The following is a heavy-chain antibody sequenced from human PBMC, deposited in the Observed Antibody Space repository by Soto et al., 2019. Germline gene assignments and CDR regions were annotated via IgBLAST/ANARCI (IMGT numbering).Heavy chain of an antibody. D-gene: IGHD6-13*01. V-gene: IGHV4-30-4*01. Sequence: PSETLSLTCTVSGGSISIGDYYWSWVRQTPGNGLEWIGYIYYTGSTDYNPSLKSRVSISVDTSKNQFSLTLRSVTAADTAVYYCAREISTAGTAPTDYWGQGTLVTVSS. CDR3: AREISTAGTAPTDY. CDR2: IYYTGST. J-gene: IGHJ4*02. CDR1: GGSISIGDYY.